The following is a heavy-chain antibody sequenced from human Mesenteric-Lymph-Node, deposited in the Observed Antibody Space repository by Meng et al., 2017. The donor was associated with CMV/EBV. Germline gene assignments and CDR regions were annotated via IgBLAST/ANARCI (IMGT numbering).Heavy chain of an antibody. J-gene: IGHJ5*02. Sequence: QVQLVQSRAEVVKPGASVMVSCKASGYTFTDFYIHWLRQAPGQGLEWMGRINPNSGVSNSAQNFQGRVTMTRDTSISTAYMELGRLTSDDTAVYYCARDNVNPEGFDPWGQGTLVTVSS. CDR3: ARDNVNPEGFDP. CDR1: GYTFTDFY. CDR2: INPNSGVS. D-gene: IGHD2/OR15-2a*01. V-gene: IGHV1-2*06.